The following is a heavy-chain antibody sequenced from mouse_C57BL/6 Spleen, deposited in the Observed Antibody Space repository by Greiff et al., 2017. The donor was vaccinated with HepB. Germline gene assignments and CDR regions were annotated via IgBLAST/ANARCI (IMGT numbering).Heavy chain of an antibody. V-gene: IGHV1-62-2*01. J-gene: IGHJ3*01. D-gene: IGHD1-1*01. CDR3: AGHEDRMGYGSSPFAY. CDR2: FYPGSGSI. Sequence: QVQLQQSGAELVKPGASVKLSCKASGYTFTEYTIHWVKQRSGQGLEWIGWFYPGSGSIKYNEKFKDKATLTADKSSSTVYMELSRLTSEDSAVYFCAGHEDRMGYGSSPFAYWGQGTLVTVSA. CDR1: GYTFTEYT.